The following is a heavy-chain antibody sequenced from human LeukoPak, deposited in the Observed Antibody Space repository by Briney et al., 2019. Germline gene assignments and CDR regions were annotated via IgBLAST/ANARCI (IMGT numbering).Heavy chain of an antibody. CDR1: GFTFSGYW. Sequence: PGGSLRLSCAASGFTFSGYWMHWVRQAPGKGLAWVSRISSDGSRTSYADSVKGRFTISRDNAKKMLYLQMNSLRAEDTAVYYCARLYYGSESYPYFDPWGQGTLVTVSS. CDR2: ISSDGSRT. D-gene: IGHD3-10*01. V-gene: IGHV3-74*01. J-gene: IGHJ5*02. CDR3: ARLYYGSESYPYFDP.